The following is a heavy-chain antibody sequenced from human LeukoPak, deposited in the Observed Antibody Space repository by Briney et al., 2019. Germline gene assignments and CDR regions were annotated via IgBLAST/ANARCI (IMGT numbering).Heavy chain of an antibody. CDR1: GFTFSSYG. Sequence: PGGSLRLSCAASGFTFSSYGMHWVRQAPGKGLEWVAYIQYDGSNEQYADSVKGRFSISRDGSKNILYLQMNSLRSEDTAMYYCARVQGGGYRTADYWGQGTLVTVSS. J-gene: IGHJ4*02. CDR2: IQYDGSNE. D-gene: IGHD6-19*01. V-gene: IGHV3-30*02. CDR3: ARVQGGGYRTADY.